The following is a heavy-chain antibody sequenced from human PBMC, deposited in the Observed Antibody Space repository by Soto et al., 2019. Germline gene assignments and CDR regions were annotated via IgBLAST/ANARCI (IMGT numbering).Heavy chain of an antibody. D-gene: IGHD6-13*01. CDR1: GGSISSSSYY. Sequence: QLQLQESGPGLVKPSETLSLTCTVSGGSISSSSYYWGWIRQPPGKGLEWIGSIYYSGSTYYNPSLKSRVTISVDTSKNQFSLKLSSVTAADTAVYYCARHPAPGFIAAEWWYFDLWGRGTLVTVSS. V-gene: IGHV4-39*01. CDR2: IYYSGST. CDR3: ARHPAPGFIAAEWWYFDL. J-gene: IGHJ2*01.